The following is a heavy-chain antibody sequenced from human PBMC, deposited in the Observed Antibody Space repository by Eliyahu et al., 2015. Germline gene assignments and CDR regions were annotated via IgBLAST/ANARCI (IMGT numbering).Heavy chain of an antibody. CDR3: ARHDYFNSRRFDP. Sequence: EVQLVQSGAEVKKPGEXLXISCKGSEXXFTNYWXAWVRQMPGKGLEYMGIISPTDSDTRYSPSFQGQVTISADKSINTAYLQWTSLRASDTAMYYCARHDYFNSRRFDPWGQGTLVTVSS. CDR1: EXXFTNYW. D-gene: IGHD2/OR15-2a*01. V-gene: IGHV5-51*01. J-gene: IGHJ5*02. CDR2: ISPTDSDT.